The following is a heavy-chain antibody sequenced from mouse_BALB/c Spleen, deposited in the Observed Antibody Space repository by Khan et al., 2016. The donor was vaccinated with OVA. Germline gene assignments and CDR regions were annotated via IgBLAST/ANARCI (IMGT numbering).Heavy chain of an antibody. CDR2: ISYSGST. CDR1: GYSITSDYA. Sequence: EVQLQESGPGLVKPSQSLSLTCTVTGYSITSDYAWNWIRQFPGNKLEWMGYISYSGSTSYNTSLKSRISITRDTSKNQFFLQLNSVTTEDTATYYCARGYGNYGYAMDYWGQGTSVTVSS. J-gene: IGHJ4*01. V-gene: IGHV3-2*02. D-gene: IGHD2-10*02. CDR3: ARGYGNYGYAMDY.